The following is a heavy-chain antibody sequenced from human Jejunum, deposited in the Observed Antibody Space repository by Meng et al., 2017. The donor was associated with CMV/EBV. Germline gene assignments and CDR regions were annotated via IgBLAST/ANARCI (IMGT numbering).Heavy chain of an antibody. Sequence: QVQLVPSGADGKRRGASVKVSCKASGYSFTPYYIHWVRQAPGQGLEWMGWINPTNGATYYAQQFQGWITMTSDTSINTVYVELDRLKSADKSVYYCARGARDVLSSEVGYWVQGTLVTVSS. CDR2: INPTNGAT. J-gene: IGHJ4*02. D-gene: IGHD2-8*01. V-gene: IGHV1-2*04. CDR3: ARGARDVLSSEVGY. CDR1: GYSFTPYY.